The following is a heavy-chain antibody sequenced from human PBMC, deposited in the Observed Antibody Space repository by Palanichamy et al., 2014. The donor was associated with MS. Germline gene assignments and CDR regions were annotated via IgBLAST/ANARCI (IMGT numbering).Heavy chain of an antibody. CDR3: AKDQYSSSWLYYFDY. CDR1: GFTFNSYA. V-gene: IGHV3-23*01. J-gene: IGHJ4*02. Sequence: EVQLLESGGGLVQPGGSLRLSCAASGFTFNSYAMSWVRQAPGKGLEWVSAISGSGGSTYYADSVKGRFTISRDNSKNTLYLQMNSLRAEDTAVYYCAKDQYSSSWLYYFDYWGQGTLVTVSS. CDR2: ISGSGGST. D-gene: IGHD6-13*01.